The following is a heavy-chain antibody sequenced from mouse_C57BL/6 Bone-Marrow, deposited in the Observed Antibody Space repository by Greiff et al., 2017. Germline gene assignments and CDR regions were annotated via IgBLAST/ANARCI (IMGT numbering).Heavy chain of an antibody. CDR1: GYTFTSYW. Sequence: QVQLQQPGAELVKPGASVKMSCKASGYTFTSYWITWVKQRPGKGLEWIGDIYPGSGSTNYNEKFKSKATMTVDTSSSTAYMQLSSLTSEDSAVYYCASPDVCHSSYFDFWGTGTTVTVSA. V-gene: IGHV1-55*01. CDR3: ASPDVCHSSYFDF. CDR2: IYPGSGST. J-gene: IGHJ1*03.